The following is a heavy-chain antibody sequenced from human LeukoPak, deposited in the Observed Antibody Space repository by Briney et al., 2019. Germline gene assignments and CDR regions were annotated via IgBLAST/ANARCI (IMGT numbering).Heavy chain of an antibody. CDR3: ANTYALGNYYKGGFDP. CDR1: GFTFSSYE. J-gene: IGHJ5*02. V-gene: IGHV3-48*03. Sequence: PGGSLRLSCAASGFTFSSYEMNWVRQAPGKGLEWVSYISNSGSTIYYADSVKGRFTISRDNAKNSLYLQMNSLRAEDTAVYYCANTYALGNYYKGGFDPWGQGTLVTVSS. CDR2: ISNSGSTI. D-gene: IGHD3-10*01.